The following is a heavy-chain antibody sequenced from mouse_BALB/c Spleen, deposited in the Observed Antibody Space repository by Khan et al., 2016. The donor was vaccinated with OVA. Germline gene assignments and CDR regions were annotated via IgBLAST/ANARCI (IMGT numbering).Heavy chain of an antibody. J-gene: IGHJ4*01. Sequence: EVQLVESGGDLVKPGGSLKLSCAASGFTFSSYCMSWVRQTPDKRLEWVATINSAGHYTYFPASVRGRFTISRDTATNTLYLQMSSLTSEDTAMYYCARTVTTAKWYYYAMNYWGQGTSVTVSS. V-gene: IGHV5-6*01. CDR2: INSAGHYT. CDR1: GFTFSSYC. D-gene: IGHD1-2*01. CDR3: ARTVTTAKWYYYAMNY.